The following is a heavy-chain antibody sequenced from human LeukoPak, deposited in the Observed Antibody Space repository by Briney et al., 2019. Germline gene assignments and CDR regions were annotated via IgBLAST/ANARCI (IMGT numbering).Heavy chain of an antibody. J-gene: IGHJ4*02. CDR2: VSYTGTT. D-gene: IGHD6-13*01. CDR1: GGSISSYY. Sequence: SETLSLTCSVSGGSISSYYWSWIRQPPGRGQEWIGYVSYTGTTNYNSSLKSRVTISLDRSKNQFSLKLSSVTAADTAVYYCAREAYSSSFFYFDYWGQGTLVTVSS. V-gene: IGHV4-59*01. CDR3: AREAYSSSFFYFDY.